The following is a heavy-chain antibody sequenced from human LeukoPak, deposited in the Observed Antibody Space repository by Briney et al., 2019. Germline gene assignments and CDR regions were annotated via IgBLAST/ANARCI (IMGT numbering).Heavy chain of an antibody. CDR1: GGSFSGYY. Sequence: SETLSLTCAVYGGSFSGYYWSWIRQPPGKGLEWIGEINHSGSTIYNPSLKSRVTISVDTSKNQFSLKLSSVTAADTAVYYCASLDCSSTSCHYGDWFDPWGQGTLVTVSS. D-gene: IGHD2-2*01. CDR2: INHSGST. CDR3: ASLDCSSTSCHYGDWFDP. J-gene: IGHJ5*02. V-gene: IGHV4-34*01.